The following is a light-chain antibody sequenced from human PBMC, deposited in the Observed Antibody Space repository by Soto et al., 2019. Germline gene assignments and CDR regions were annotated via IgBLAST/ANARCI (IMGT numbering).Light chain of an antibody. V-gene: IGKV3-20*01. CDR2: GAS. CDR1: QSVSSIY. CDR3: QQYGSSPRT. Sequence: EIVLTQSPGTLSLSPGYRATLSCRASQSVSSIYLAWYQQKPGQAPRLLIYGASSRATGIPDRFSGSGSGTDFTLTISRLEPEDFAVYYCQQYGSSPRTFGQGTKVEIK. J-gene: IGKJ1*01.